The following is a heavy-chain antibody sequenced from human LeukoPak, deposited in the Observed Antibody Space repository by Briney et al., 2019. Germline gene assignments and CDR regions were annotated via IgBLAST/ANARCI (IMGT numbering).Heavy chain of an antibody. CDR3: ARDDNWGFDY. CDR2: IRGSRSGLGSGN. CDR1: GFVFSDSS. V-gene: IGHV3-21*05. Sequence: PGGSLRLSCAASGFVFSDSSMNWVRQAPGKGLEWVANIRGSRSGLGSGNYYAGSVKGRFTISRDDAKNSLYLQMSSLRAEDTAFYYCARDDNWGFDYWGQGALVTVSS. J-gene: IGHJ4*02. D-gene: IGHD7-27*01.